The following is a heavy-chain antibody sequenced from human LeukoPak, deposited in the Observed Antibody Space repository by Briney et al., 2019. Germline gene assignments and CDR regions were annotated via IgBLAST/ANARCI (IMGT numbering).Heavy chain of an antibody. CDR2: FDPADGET. J-gene: IGHJ3*02. CDR1: GYTLTELS. CDR3: AFLSWTDAFDI. V-gene: IGHV1-24*01. Sequence: ASVKVSLKVSGYTLTELSMHWVRQAPGKGLEWMGGFDPADGETACAQKFQGRVTLTEDTSTDTAYVGLSSLRSDVTAGYYCAFLSWTDAFDIGGQGTMVTVSS. D-gene: IGHD6-13*01.